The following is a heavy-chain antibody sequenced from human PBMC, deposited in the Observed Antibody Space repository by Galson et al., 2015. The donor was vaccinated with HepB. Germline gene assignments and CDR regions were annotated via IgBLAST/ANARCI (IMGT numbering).Heavy chain of an antibody. Sequence: CAISGDSVSSNSVAWIWIRQSPSRGLEWLGRTYYRSKWYNDYAVSVKSRMTINPDTSKNQFSLQLNSVTPEDTAVYYCARARLWTDIWGQGTMVTVSS. D-gene: IGHD2-21*01. CDR2: TYYRSKWYN. J-gene: IGHJ3*02. CDR1: GDSVSSNSVA. V-gene: IGHV6-1*01. CDR3: ARARLWTDI.